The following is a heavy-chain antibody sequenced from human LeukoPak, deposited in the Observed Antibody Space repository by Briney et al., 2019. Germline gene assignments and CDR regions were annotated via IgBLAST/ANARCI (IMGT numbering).Heavy chain of an antibody. CDR2: IRSKANSYAT. CDR1: GFTFSGSA. V-gene: IGHV3-73*01. D-gene: IGHD3-22*01. Sequence: GGSLRRSCAASGFTFSGSAMHWVRQASGKRLEWVGRIRSKANSYATAYAASVKGRFTISRDDSKNTAYLQMNSLKTEDTAVYYCTTRMGYYDSSGYTRGGQGTLVTVSS. J-gene: IGHJ4*02. CDR3: TTRMGYYDSSGYTR.